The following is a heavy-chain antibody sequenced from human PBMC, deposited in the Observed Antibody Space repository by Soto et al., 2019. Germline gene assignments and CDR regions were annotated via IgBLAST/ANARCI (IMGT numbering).Heavy chain of an antibody. D-gene: IGHD3-9*01. CDR2: IYYSGST. J-gene: IGHJ6*03. CDR1: GGSISSYY. CDR3: ACFTMFLAGYNYNGYFLDV. Sequence: SETLSLTCTVSGGSISSYYWSWIRQPPGKGLEWIGYIYYSGSTNYNPSHNSRVTMSLDTSKKQFSLKVSSVIAADTAVYYCACFTMFLAGYNYNGYFLDVWGKGTTVTVSS. V-gene: IGHV4-59*01.